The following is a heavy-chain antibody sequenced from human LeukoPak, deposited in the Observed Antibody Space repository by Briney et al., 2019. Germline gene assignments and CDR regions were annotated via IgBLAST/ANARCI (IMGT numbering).Heavy chain of an antibody. CDR1: GYTFTSYD. J-gene: IGHJ4*02. D-gene: IGHD5-24*01. V-gene: IGHV1-8*03. CDR2: MNPKSGIT. CDR3: ARAGQRWLQSGNSFDY. Sequence: SVKVSCKASGYTFTSYDINWVRQATGQGLEWMGWMNPKSGITGYAQKFQGRVTITRNTTISTADMELSSLGSEDTAVYYCARAGQRWLQSGNSFDYWGQGTLVTVSS.